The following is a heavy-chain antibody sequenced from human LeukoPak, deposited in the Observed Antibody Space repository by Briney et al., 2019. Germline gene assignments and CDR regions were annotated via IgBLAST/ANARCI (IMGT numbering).Heavy chain of an antibody. D-gene: IGHD3-22*01. CDR2: INPNSGGT. J-gene: IGHJ4*02. CDR3: ARDPTGYYSDNG. Sequence: ASVKVSCKASGYTFTGYYMHWVRQAPGQGLEWMGWINPNSGGTNYAQKFQGRVTMTRDTSISTAYMELSRLRSDDTAVYYCARDPTGYYSDNGWGQGTLVTVSS. V-gene: IGHV1-2*02. CDR1: GYTFTGYY.